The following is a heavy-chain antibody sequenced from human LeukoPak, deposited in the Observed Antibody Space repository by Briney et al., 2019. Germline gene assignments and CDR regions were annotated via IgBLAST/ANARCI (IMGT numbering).Heavy chain of an antibody. CDR1: GFTFSSYS. D-gene: IGHD4-17*01. J-gene: IGHJ4*02. V-gene: IGHV3-21*01. Sequence: GGSLRLSCAASGFTFSSYSMNWVRQAPGKGLEWVSSISSSSSYIYYADSVKGRFTISRDNAKNSLYLQMNSLRAEDTAVYYCARAIMTTEIPLTDYWGQGTLVTVSS. CDR3: ARAIMTTEIPLTDY. CDR2: ISSSSSYI.